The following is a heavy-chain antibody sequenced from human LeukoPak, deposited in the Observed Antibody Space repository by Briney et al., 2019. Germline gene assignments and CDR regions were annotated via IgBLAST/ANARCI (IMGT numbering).Heavy chain of an antibody. CDR2: ISNTGSSI. CDR1: GFTFSDYY. Sequence: SGGSLRLSCAASGFTFSDYYMAWIRQAPGKGLEWVSYISNTGSSIYYADSVKGRFTISRDNAKNSLYLQMNSLRAEDTAVYYCARGAAGNWFDPWGQGTLVTVSS. D-gene: IGHD2-15*01. J-gene: IGHJ5*02. V-gene: IGHV3-11*04. CDR3: ARGAAGNWFDP.